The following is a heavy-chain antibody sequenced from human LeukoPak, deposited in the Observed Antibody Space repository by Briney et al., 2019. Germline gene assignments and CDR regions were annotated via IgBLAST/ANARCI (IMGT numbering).Heavy chain of an antibody. CDR1: GFNFSTYE. CDR3: ASGGQSDY. J-gene: IGHJ4*02. Sequence: PGGSLRLSCAASGFNFSTYEMNWVRQAPGKGLEWVSSITGANNKYYSDSVKGRFTISRDNAKNSLYLQMNSLRAEDTAVYYCASGGQSDYWGQGTLVTVSS. CDR2: ITGANNK. V-gene: IGHV3-48*03.